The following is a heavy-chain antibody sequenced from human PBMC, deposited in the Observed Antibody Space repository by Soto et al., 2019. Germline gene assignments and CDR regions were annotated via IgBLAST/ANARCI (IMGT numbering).Heavy chain of an antibody. CDR2: IYHSGST. CDR1: GGSISSGGYS. Sequence: SETLSLTCAVSGGSISSGGYSWSWIRQPPEKGLECIGYIYHSGSTYYSPSLKSRVTISVDRSKNQLSLKLSSVTAADTAVYYCARGPPLGYWGQGTLVTVSS. CDR3: ARGPPLGY. V-gene: IGHV4-30-2*01. J-gene: IGHJ4*02.